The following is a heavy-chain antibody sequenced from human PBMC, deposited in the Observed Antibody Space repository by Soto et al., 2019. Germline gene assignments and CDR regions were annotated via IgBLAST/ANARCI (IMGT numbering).Heavy chain of an antibody. CDR1: GFTFSSYS. J-gene: IGHJ6*02. CDR2: ISSSSSYI. D-gene: IGHD5-18*01. V-gene: IGHV3-21*01. Sequence: GGSLRLSCAASGFTFSSYSMNWVRQAPGKGLEWVSSISSSSSYIYYADSVKGRFTISRDNAKNSLYLQMNSLRAEDTAVYYCARAIYSYVVYYGMDVWGQGTTVTVSS. CDR3: ARAIYSYVVYYGMDV.